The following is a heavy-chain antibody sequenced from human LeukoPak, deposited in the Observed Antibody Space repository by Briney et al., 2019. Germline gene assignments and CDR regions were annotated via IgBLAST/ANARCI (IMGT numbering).Heavy chain of an antibody. Sequence: PGGSLRLSCAASGFTFSSYAMHWIRQAPGKGLEWVAVISYDGSNKYYADSVKGRFTISRDNSKNTLYLQMNSLRAEDTAVYYCARADWYYYDSSGYPEYFQHWGQGTLVTVSS. CDR3: ARADWYYYDSSGYPEYFQH. D-gene: IGHD3-22*01. J-gene: IGHJ1*01. CDR2: ISYDGSNK. V-gene: IGHV3-30*04. CDR1: GFTFSSYA.